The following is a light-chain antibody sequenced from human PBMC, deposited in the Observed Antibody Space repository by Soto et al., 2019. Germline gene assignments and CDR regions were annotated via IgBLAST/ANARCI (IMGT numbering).Light chain of an antibody. CDR2: DAS. J-gene: IGKJ2*01. CDR3: QQYSNWPPLYT. Sequence: EIVMTQSPATLPVSPGERATLSCRASQSVSSYLAWYQQKPGMPPRLLIYDASTRATGIPDRFSGSGSGTDFTLTISSLQSADFAVYYCQQYSNWPPLYTFGRGTKLEIK. CDR1: QSVSSY. V-gene: IGKV3-15*01.